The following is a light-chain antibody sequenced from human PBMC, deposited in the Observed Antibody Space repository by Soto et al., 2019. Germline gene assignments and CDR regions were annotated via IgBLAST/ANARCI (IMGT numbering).Light chain of an antibody. Sequence: QSALTQPASVSGSPGQSITISCTGTSSDVGSHNLVSWYQQHPGKAPKLMIYEASKRPSGISNRFSGSKSGNTASLTISGLEAEDEADYYSCSYAGGLVVFGGGTKLTVL. CDR3: CSYAGGLVV. V-gene: IGLV2-23*01. CDR2: EAS. J-gene: IGLJ2*01. CDR1: SSDVGSHNL.